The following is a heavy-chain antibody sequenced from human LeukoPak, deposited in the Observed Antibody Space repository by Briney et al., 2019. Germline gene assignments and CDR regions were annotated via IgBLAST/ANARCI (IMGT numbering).Heavy chain of an antibody. V-gene: IGHV3-21*01. CDR2: ISRSSSYI. D-gene: IGHD3-10*02. J-gene: IGHJ4*02. CDR3: ASYVRGVFDY. Sequence: GGSLRLSCAASGFTFSTYSMNWVRQAPGKGLEWVSSISRSSSYIYYADSVKGRFTISRDNTKNSLYLQINSLRAEDTAVYYCASYVRGVFDYWGQGTLVTVSS. CDR1: GFTFSTYS.